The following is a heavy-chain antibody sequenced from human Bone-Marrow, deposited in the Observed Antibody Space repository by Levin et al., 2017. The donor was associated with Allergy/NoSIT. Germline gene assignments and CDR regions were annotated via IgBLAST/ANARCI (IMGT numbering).Heavy chain of an antibody. CDR3: ARGNYDILTGYHTYGMDV. V-gene: IGHV3-53*01. CDR2: IYSDGST. D-gene: IGHD3-9*01. J-gene: IGHJ6*02. CDR1: GFTVRGNY. Sequence: SCVASGFTVRGNYMNWVRQAPGKGLEWVSVIYSDGSTNHADSVKGRFTISRDNSKNTLYLQMNSLRAEDTAVYHCARGNYDILTGYHTYGMDVWGQGTTVTVSS.